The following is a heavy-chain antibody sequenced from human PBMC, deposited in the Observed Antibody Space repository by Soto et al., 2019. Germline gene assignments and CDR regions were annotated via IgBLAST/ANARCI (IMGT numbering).Heavy chain of an antibody. D-gene: IGHD4-17*01. CDR1: GYTFTSYG. V-gene: IGHV1-18*01. CDR2: ISAYNGNT. Sequence: QVQLVQSGAEVKKPGASVKVSCKASGYTFTSYGISWVRQAPGQGLEWMGWISAYNGNTNYAQKRQGRVTITPDTSTSKAYMELRSLRSDDTAVYYCARDLKSLVTTGICANYWGQGTLVTVSS. J-gene: IGHJ4*02. CDR3: ARDLKSLVTTGICANY.